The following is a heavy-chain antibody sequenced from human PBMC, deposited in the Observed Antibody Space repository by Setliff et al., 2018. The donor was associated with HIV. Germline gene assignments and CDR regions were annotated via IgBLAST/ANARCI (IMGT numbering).Heavy chain of an antibody. CDR3: ARQLSNSPES. Sequence: ASVKVSCKASGYTFTDYFIHWVRQAPGQGLEWMGWISPHNGDRKIPQRFRGRVTMTRDTSISTVYMELSGLTSDDTAVYFCARQLSNSPESWGQGTPVTVSS. CDR1: GYTFTDYF. CDR2: ISPHNGDR. V-gene: IGHV1-2*02. J-gene: IGHJ5*02. D-gene: IGHD1-1*01.